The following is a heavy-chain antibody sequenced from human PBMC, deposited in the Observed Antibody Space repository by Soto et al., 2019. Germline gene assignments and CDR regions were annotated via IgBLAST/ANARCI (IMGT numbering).Heavy chain of an antibody. CDR1: GFTFRSYA. CDR3: AKDLYGDFLNLFDY. D-gene: IGHD4-17*01. Sequence: GGSLRLSCTASGFTFRSYAMSWVRQAPGKGLEWVSAISGSGGSTYYADSVKGRFTISRDNSKNTLYLQMNSLRAEDTAVYYCAKDLYGDFLNLFDYWGQGTLVTVSS. CDR2: ISGSGGST. V-gene: IGHV3-23*01. J-gene: IGHJ4*02.